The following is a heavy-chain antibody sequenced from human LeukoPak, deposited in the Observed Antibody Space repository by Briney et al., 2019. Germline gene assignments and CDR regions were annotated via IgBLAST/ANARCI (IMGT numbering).Heavy chain of an antibody. CDR1: GFTFSSYG. CDR2: IWYDGSNK. V-gene: IGHV3-33*01. Sequence: PGGSLRLSCAASGFTFSSYGMHWVRQAPGKGLEWVAVIWYDGSNKYYADSVKSRFTISRDNSKNTLYLQMNSLRAEDTAVYYCARGRGDGYRGRFDPWGQGTLVTVSS. D-gene: IGHD5-24*01. J-gene: IGHJ5*02. CDR3: ARGRGDGYRGRFDP.